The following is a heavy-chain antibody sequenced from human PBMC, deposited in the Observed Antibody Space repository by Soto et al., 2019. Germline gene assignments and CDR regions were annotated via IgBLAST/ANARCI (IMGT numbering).Heavy chain of an antibody. Sequence: QVQLVQSGAEVKKPGASVKVSCKTSGYTFTRYDINWVRQATGQGREWMGWMNPKSGYTGYGQKFQGRVTMTRDTSISTAYMELSSLRSEDTAVYYCARTDGDLDYWGQGTLVTVSS. CDR2: MNPKSGYT. V-gene: IGHV1-8*01. D-gene: IGHD4-17*01. CDR1: GYTFTRYD. J-gene: IGHJ4*02. CDR3: ARTDGDLDY.